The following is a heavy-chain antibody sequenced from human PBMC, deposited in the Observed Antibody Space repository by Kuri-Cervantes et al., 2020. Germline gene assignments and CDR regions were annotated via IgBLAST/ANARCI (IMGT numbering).Heavy chain of an antibody. CDR2: IKQDGSEK. CDR1: GFTFSSYW. D-gene: IGHD3-10*01. J-gene: IGHJ3*02. V-gene: IGHV3-7*01. CDR3: ARDSPLKITMVRGVLFGAFDI. Sequence: GESLKISCAASGFTFSSYWMSWVRQAPGKGLEWVANIKQDGSEKYYVDSVKGRFTISRDNAKNSLYLQMNSLRAEDTAVYYCARDSPLKITMVRGVLFGAFDIWGQGTMVTVSS.